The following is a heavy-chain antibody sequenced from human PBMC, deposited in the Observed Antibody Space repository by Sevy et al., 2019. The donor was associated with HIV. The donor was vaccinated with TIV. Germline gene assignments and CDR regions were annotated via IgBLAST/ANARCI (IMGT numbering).Heavy chain of an antibody. CDR2: IYHTGNT. Sequence: SETLSLTCAVSSYSISSGYYWGWIQQTPGKGLEWIGSIYHTGNTYYNPSRKSRFTISVDTSKNQLSLKVRSVTAADTAMYYCARHGMAAAVGAYYMDVWGKGTTVTVSS. V-gene: IGHV4-38-2*01. J-gene: IGHJ6*03. CDR3: ARHGMAAAVGAYYMDV. D-gene: IGHD6-13*01. CDR1: SYSISSGYY.